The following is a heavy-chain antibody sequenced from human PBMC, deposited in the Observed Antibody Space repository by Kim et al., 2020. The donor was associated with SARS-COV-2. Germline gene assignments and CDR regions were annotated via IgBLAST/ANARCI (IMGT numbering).Heavy chain of an antibody. CDR1: GFTFDDYA. D-gene: IGHD6-6*01. CDR2: ISWNSGSI. CDR3: AKEGLEYSSSAYYFDY. J-gene: IGHJ4*02. Sequence: GGSLRLSCAASGFTFDDYAMHWVRQAPGKGLEWVSGISWNSGSIGYADSVKGRFTISRDNAKNSLYLQMNSLRAEDTALYYCAKEGLEYSSSAYYFDYWGQGTLVTVSS. V-gene: IGHV3-9*01.